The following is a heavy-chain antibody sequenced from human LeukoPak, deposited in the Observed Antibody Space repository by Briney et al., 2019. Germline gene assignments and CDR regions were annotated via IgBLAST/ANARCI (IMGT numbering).Heavy chain of an antibody. Sequence: SETLSLTCTVSGGSISSYYWSWIRQPPGKGLEWIGNVYYSGNTFYSPSLKSRVTILVDTSKRQFSLKVKSVTAADTAVYYCVRGNGDYLGAPDWYFDLWGRGTLVSVS. CDR2: VYYSGNT. V-gene: IGHV4-59*01. J-gene: IGHJ2*01. CDR3: VRGNGDYLGAPDWYFDL. CDR1: GGSISSYY. D-gene: IGHD3-16*01.